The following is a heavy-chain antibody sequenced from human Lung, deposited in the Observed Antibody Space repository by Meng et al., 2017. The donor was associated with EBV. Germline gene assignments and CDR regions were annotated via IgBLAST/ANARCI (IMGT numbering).Heavy chain of an antibody. Sequence: QVRLPEWRPGLVKPSGTLSLTCCFAGYSISSNIRWTWVRQPPGKGLEWIGDIDDSGSTNYNPSLNSRISTSLDKSKNHFSLKVNSVTAADTAVYYCARGKQDAWELLAYWGQGALVTVSS. D-gene: IGHD1-26*01. CDR1: GYSISSNIR. CDR3: ARGKQDAWELLAY. V-gene: IGHV4-4*02. CDR2: IDDSGST. J-gene: IGHJ4*02.